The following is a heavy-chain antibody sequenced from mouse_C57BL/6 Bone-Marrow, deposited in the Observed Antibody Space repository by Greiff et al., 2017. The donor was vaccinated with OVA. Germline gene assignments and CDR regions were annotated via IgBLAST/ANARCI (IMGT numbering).Heavy chain of an antibody. CDR2: IVPSDSYT. V-gene: IGHV1-69*01. CDR1: GYTFTSYW. D-gene: IGHD3-1*01. CDR3: ARGREGEFAY. J-gene: IGHJ3*01. Sequence: VQLQQPGAELVMPGASVKLSCKASGYTFTSYWMHWVKQRPGQGLEWIGEIVPSDSYTNYNQKFKGKSTLTVDKSSSPAYMQLSSLTSEDSAVYYCARGREGEFAYWGQGTLVTVSA.